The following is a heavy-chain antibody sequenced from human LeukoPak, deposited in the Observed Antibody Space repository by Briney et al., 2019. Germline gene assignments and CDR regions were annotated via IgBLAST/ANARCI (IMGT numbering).Heavy chain of an antibody. CDR2: ISGSSSYI. CDR1: GFTFSTYN. J-gene: IGHJ4*02. V-gene: IGHV3-21*01. Sequence: PGGSLRLSCAASGFTFSTYNMNWVRQAPGKGLEWVSSISGSSSYIYYADSVKGRFSISRDNAKNSLYLQMNSLRAEDTAVYYCTTDYYDYVWGSYRPDYWGQGTLVTVSS. CDR3: TTDYYDYVWGSYRPDY. D-gene: IGHD3-16*02.